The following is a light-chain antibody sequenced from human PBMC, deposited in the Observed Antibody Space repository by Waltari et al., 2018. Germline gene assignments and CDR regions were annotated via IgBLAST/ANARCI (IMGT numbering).Light chain of an antibody. CDR2: GAS. CDR1: QNVSSSY. Sequence: EIVLTQSPGTLSLSPGERATISCRASQNVSSSYLAWYQQNPGQAPRLLIYGASSRATGIPDRFSGSGSGTDFTLTISRLEPEDFAVYYCQQYGSSPTFGPGTKVNIK. V-gene: IGKV3-20*01. CDR3: QQYGSSPT. J-gene: IGKJ3*01.